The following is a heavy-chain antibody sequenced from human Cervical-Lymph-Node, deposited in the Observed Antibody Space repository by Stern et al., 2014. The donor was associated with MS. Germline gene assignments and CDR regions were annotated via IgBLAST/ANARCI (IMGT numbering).Heavy chain of an antibody. CDR1: GFTFSDYY. CDR2: ISSSGTTI. D-gene: IGHD6-19*01. V-gene: IGHV3-11*01. CDR3: ARSVAVAVWYFDL. Sequence: QVQLLQPGGGLVKPGGSLRLSCAASGFTFSDYYMSWIRQAPGKGLEWVSYISSSGTTIHYADSVKGRFTISRDNAKNSLYLQMNSLRAEDTAVYYCARSVAVAVWYFDLWGRGTLVTVSS. J-gene: IGHJ2*01.